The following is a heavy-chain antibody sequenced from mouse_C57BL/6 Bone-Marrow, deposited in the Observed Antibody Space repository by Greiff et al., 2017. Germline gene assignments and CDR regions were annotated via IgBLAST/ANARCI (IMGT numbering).Heavy chain of an antibody. J-gene: IGHJ2*01. Sequence: VQLKQSGAELVRPGASVKLSCTASGFNIKDDYMHWVKQRPEQGLEWIGWIDPENGDTEYASKFQGKATITADTSSNTAYLQLSSLTSEDTAVYYCTTRYYDDYRYYFDYWGQGTTLTVSS. D-gene: IGHD2-3*01. CDR3: TTRYYDDYRYYFDY. CDR1: GFNIKDDY. CDR2: IDPENGDT. V-gene: IGHV14-4*01.